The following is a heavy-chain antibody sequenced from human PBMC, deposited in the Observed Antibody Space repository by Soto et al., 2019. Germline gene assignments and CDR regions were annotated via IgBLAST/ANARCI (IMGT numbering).Heavy chain of an antibody. J-gene: IGHJ6*03. Sequence: DVQLLESGGGLGQWGGSLRLSCATSGFTFSTYGMTWVRQAPGKGLEWVSYGGSGGSRYYAESVKGRFTISRDNSKNTLSLEMNSLRAEDTATYYCVKFRGRAYPYYYMDVWGKGTTVTVSS. V-gene: IGHV3-23*01. CDR2: YGGSGGSR. CDR1: GFTFSTYG. CDR3: VKFRGRAYPYYYMDV. D-gene: IGHD3-10*01.